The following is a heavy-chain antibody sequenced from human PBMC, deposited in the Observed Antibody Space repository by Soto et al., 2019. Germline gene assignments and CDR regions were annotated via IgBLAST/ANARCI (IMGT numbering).Heavy chain of an antibody. J-gene: IGHJ4*02. CDR3: ARALGYSGYEYFDY. CDR2: IYYSGST. CDR1: GGSISSYY. V-gene: IGHV4-59*08. D-gene: IGHD5-12*01. Sequence: SETLSLTCTVSGGSISSYYWSWIRQPPGKGLEWIGYIYYSGSTNYNPSLKSRVTISVDTSKNQFSLKLSSVTAADTAVYYCARALGYSGYEYFDYWGQGTLVTVS.